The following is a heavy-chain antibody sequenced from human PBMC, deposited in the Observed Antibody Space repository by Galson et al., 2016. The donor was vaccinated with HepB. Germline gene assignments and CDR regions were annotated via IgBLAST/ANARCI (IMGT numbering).Heavy chain of an antibody. CDR1: GFIFSSFS. Sequence: SLRLSCAASGFIFSSFSMSWVRQAPGRGLEWVASISGSDNDIKYADSVQGRFTIPRDNAKNSLYLQMNSLRVEDTALYYCARAAFFGYWGQGSRVTVSS. D-gene: IGHD2-15*01. V-gene: IGHV3-21*01. J-gene: IGHJ4*02. CDR3: ARAAFFGY. CDR2: ISGSDNDI.